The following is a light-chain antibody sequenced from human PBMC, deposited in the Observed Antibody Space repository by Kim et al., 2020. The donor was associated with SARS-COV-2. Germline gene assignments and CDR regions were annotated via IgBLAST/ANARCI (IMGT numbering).Light chain of an antibody. J-gene: IGKJ1*01. V-gene: IGKV1-5*03. CDR3: QQYKTYPWT. CDR2: KAF. Sequence: DIQMTQSPATLSASVGDRVTITCRASQSLGRWLAWYQQRPGKAPKLLIYKAFTLESGVPSRFSGGGSGTELTLTISNLEPDDSATYYCQQYKTYPWTFGQGTKVEIK. CDR1: QSLGRW.